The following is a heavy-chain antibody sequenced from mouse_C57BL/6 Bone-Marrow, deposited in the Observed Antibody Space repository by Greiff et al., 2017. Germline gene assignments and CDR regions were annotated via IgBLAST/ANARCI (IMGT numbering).Heavy chain of an antibody. Sequence: EVQLQQSGGGLVQPGGSLSLSCAASGFTFTDYYMSWVRQPPGKALEWLGFIRNKANGYTTEYSASVKGRFTISRDNSQSILYLQMNALRAEDSATYYCARRDLDYWGQGNTLTVSS. J-gene: IGHJ2*01. CDR2: IRNKANGYTT. V-gene: IGHV7-3*01. CDR1: GFTFTDYY. CDR3: ARRDLDY.